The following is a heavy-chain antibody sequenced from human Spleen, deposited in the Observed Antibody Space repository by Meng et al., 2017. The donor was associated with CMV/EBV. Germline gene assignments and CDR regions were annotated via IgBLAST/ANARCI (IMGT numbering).Heavy chain of an antibody. CDR1: GFTLRNAS. Sequence: SLVLFCAASGFTLRNASVSWVRQAPGKGLEWVSTISDSGGSTYYAESVKGRFTSSRDNSKNTLYLQMNSLRAEDTAVYYCASTKGRPWGQGTLVTVSS. V-gene: IGHV3-23*01. CDR2: ISDSGGST. CDR3: ASTKGRP. J-gene: IGHJ4*02. D-gene: IGHD1-14*01.